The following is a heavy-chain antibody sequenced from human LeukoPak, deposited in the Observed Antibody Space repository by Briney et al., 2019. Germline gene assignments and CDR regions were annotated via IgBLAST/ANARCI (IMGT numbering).Heavy chain of an antibody. CDR2: ISAYNGNT. J-gene: IGHJ3*02. CDR3: ARDLNPTVTILTRTSAGIAAAGNHDAFDI. V-gene: IGHV1-18*01. D-gene: IGHD6-13*01. Sequence: ASVKVSCKASGYTFTSYGISWVRQAPGQGLEWMGWISAYNGNTNYAQKLQGRVTMTTDTSTSTAYMELRSLRSDDTAVYYCARDLNPTVTILTRTSAGIAAAGNHDAFDIWGQGTMVTVSS. CDR1: GYTFTSYG.